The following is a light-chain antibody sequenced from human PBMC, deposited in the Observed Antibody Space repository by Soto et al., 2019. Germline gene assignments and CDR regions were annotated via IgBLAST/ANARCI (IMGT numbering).Light chain of an antibody. CDR3: LQSYSSPRT. V-gene: IGKV1-39*01. CDR2: DAS. Sequence: DIHMTQSPASLSAFVGDRVTITCRAGQTISNYLNWYQQKPGKAPKLLIYDASTLQSGVPSRFSGSGSGTDFTLTISSLQPEDFATYYCLQSYSSPRTFGQGTKVDIK. CDR1: QTISNY. J-gene: IGKJ1*01.